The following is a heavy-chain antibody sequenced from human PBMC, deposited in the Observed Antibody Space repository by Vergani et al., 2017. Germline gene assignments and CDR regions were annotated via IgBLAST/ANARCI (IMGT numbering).Heavy chain of an antibody. D-gene: IGHD1-1*01. CDR3: ATKSCGTPGCQIEYFKE. V-gene: IGHV3-30*03. CDR2: ISYDGTQK. J-gene: IGHJ1*01. Sequence: VQLLESGGGLVQPGRSLRLSCVVSGFTSSYYGMHWVRQAPGKGLEWVAVISYDGTQKYYADSVKGRFTISRDNSKSTLYLQMNSLRTEDTAVYYCATKSCGTPGCQIEYFKEWGQGTLVTVSS. CDR1: GFTSSYYG.